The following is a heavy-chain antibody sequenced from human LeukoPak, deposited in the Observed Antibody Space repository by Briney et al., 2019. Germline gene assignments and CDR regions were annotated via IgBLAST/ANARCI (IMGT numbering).Heavy chain of an antibody. CDR1: GGSISPYY. J-gene: IGHJ4*02. D-gene: IGHD6-19*01. CDR3: ARMDSSGWYPYY. CDR2: IYYSGST. Sequence: KASETLSLTCTVSGGSISPYYWSWLRQPPGKGLEWIGYIYYSGSTNYNPSLKSRVTISVDTSKSQFSLKLNSVTAADTAVYYCARMDSSGWYPYYWGQGTLVTVSS. V-gene: IGHV4-59*01.